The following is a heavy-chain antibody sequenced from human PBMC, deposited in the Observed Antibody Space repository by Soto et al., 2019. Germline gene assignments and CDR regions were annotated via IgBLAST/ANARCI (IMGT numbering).Heavy chain of an antibody. D-gene: IGHD6-19*01. J-gene: IGHJ4*02. CDR3: TRTRTTGWFSPVDS. CDR1: SGTLSNVF. Sequence: SETLSLTCTVSSGTLSNVFWSWVRQPPGKGLEWIGYIHYRGTTNYNPSLKSRVIMSVDTSKNQYSLTLNSVTAADTAVYYCTRTRTTGWFSPVDSWGQGIPVTVSS. CDR2: IHYRGTT. V-gene: IGHV4-59*01.